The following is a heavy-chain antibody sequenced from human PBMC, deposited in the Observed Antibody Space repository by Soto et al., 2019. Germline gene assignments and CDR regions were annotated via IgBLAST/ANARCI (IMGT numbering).Heavy chain of an antibody. CDR3: ARTLAMVRGVTPPYYYYGMDV. V-gene: IGHV1-69*01. J-gene: IGHJ6*02. CDR1: GGTFSSYA. CDR2: IIPIFGTA. D-gene: IGHD3-10*01. Sequence: QVQLVQSGAEVKKPGSSVKVSCKASGGTFSSYAISWVRQAPGQGLEWMGGIIPIFGTANYAQKYQGRVRITADEFTSTAYMELSILRSEDTAVYYCARTLAMVRGVTPPYYYYGMDVWGQGTTVTVSS.